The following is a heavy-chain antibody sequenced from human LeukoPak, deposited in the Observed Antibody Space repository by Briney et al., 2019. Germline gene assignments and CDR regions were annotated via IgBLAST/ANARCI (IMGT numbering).Heavy chain of an antibody. CDR3: ARDLGSSSWYYYYYMDV. D-gene: IGHD6-13*01. V-gene: IGHV4-38-2*02. Sequence: SETLSLTCTVSGYSISSGYYWGWIRQPPGKGLEWIGSIYHSGSTYYNPSLKSRVTISVDTSKNQFSLKLSSVTAADTAVYYCARDLGSSSWYYYYYMDVWGKGTTVTVSS. CDR2: IYHSGST. J-gene: IGHJ6*03. CDR1: GYSISSGYY.